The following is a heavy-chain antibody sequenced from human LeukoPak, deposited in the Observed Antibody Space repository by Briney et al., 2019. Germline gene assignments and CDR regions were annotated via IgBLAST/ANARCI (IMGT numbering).Heavy chain of an antibody. Sequence: ARGSLRPSCAASGFTFSDYYMSWIRQAPGKGLEWVSYISSSGSTIYYADAVKGRFTISRDNAKNSLYLQMNSLRAEDTAVYYCARTSNDYGDYWPNWYFDLWGRGTLVTVSS. D-gene: IGHD4-17*01. CDR1: GFTFSDYY. J-gene: IGHJ2*01. CDR2: ISSSGSTI. V-gene: IGHV3-11*01. CDR3: ARTSNDYGDYWPNWYFDL.